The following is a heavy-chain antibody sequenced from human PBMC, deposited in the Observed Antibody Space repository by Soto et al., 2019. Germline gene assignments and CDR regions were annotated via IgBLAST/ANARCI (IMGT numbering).Heavy chain of an antibody. D-gene: IGHD6-19*01. V-gene: IGHV5-10-1*01. CDR1: GYSFAGYW. CDR2: IDPSDSYT. J-gene: IGHJ4*02. Sequence: RGESLKISCKGSGYSFAGYWITWVRQKPGKGLEWMGRIDPSDSYTNYSPSFQGHVTISADKSISTAYLQWSSLKASDTAMYYCASAVAGTGGDFDYWGQGTLVTVSS. CDR3: ASAVAGTGGDFDY.